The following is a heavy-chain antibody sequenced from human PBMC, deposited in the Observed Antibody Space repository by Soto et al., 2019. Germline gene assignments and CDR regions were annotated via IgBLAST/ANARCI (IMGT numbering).Heavy chain of an antibody. CDR1: GFTFSSYS. D-gene: IGHD6-19*01. V-gene: IGHV3-21*01. J-gene: IGHJ5*02. CDR2: ISSSSSYI. CDR3: ARDVRQWLSPPWFDP. Sequence: PGGSLRLSCAASGFTFSSYSMNWVRQAPGKGLEWVSSISSSSSYIYYADSVKGRFTISRDNAKNSLYLQMNNLRAEDTAVYYCARDVRQWLSPPWFDPWGQGTLVTVSS.